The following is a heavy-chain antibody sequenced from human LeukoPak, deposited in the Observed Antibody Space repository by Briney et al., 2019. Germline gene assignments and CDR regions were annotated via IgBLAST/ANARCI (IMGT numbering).Heavy chain of an antibody. CDR2: IQYDGSEK. V-gene: IGHV3-30-3*01. CDR3: ARDYGGSSGWFDP. CDR1: GFIFSSHA. D-gene: IGHD4-23*01. Sequence: GGSLRLSCAASGFIFSSHAMHWVRQAPGKGLEWVAVIQYDGSEKRYADSVKGRITVSRDNSKNTLYLQMDSLTAEDTAVYHCARDYGGSSGWFDPWGQGTLVTVSS. J-gene: IGHJ5*02.